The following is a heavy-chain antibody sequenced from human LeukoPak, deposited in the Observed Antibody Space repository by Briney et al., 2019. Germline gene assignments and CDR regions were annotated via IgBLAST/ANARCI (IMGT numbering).Heavy chain of an antibody. CDR3: ARHCSSTSCQEAFVY. D-gene: IGHD2-2*01. J-gene: IGHJ4*02. CDR1: GYSISSGSY. Sequence: PSETLCLTCAASGYSISSGSYWGWIRQPPGKGLEWIGSIYHSWSTYYNPSLKRRVPISVDTSKNQFSLKLSSVTAADTAVYYCARHCSSTSCQEAFVYWGQGTLVSVSS. CDR2: IYHSWST. V-gene: IGHV4-38-2*01.